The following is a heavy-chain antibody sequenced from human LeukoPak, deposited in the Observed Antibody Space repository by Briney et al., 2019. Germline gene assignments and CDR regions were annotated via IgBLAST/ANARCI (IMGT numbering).Heavy chain of an antibody. J-gene: IGHJ4*02. Sequence: GGSLRLSCAASGFTFSSYAMSWVRQAPGKGLEWVSAISGSGGSTYYADSVKGRFTISRDNSKNTLYLQMNSLRAEDTAVYYCAKPEYCSSTSCYYFDYWGQGTLVTVSS. D-gene: IGHD2-2*01. CDR3: AKPEYCSSTSCYYFDY. CDR2: ISGSGGST. V-gene: IGHV3-23*01. CDR1: GFTFSSYA.